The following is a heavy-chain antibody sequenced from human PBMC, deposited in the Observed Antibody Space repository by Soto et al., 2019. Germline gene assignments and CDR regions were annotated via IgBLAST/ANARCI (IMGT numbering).Heavy chain of an antibody. CDR2: INAGNGNT. J-gene: IGHJ5*02. D-gene: IGHD3-10*01. CDR1: GYTFTSYA. Sequence: QVQLVQSGAEVKKPGASVKVSCKASGYTFTSYAMHWVRQAPGQRLEWMGWINAGNGNTKYSQKFQGRVTITRDTSASTAYMELSSLRSEDTAVYYCAREDLLLWFGDPSYNPRWFDPWGQGTLVTVSS. V-gene: IGHV1-3*01. CDR3: AREDLLLWFGDPSYNPRWFDP.